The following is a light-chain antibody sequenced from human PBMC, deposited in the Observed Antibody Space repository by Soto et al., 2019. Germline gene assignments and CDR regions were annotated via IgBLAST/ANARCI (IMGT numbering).Light chain of an antibody. V-gene: IGLV6-57*04. CDR3: QSCDVSSWV. J-gene: IGLJ3*02. CDR2: DDN. Sequence: NFMLTQPHSVSESPGKTVTISFTRTSASIASNSVQWCQQRPGSAPTIVILDDNERPYGVTERFSGSVDASANSASLSISGLKTEDEADYFCQSCDVSSWVFGGGTKLTV. CDR1: SASIASNS.